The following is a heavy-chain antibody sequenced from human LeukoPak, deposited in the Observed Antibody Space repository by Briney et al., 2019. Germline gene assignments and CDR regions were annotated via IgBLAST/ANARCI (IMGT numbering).Heavy chain of an antibody. CDR2: ISSSSSYI. D-gene: IGHD3-22*01. CDR3: ARDLSLVVITTLDY. J-gene: IGHJ4*02. CDR1: GFTFSSYS. Sequence: GGSLRLSCAASGFTFSSYSMNWVRQAPGKGLEWVSSISSSSSYIYYADSVKGRFTISRDNAKNSLYLQMNSLRAEDTAVYYCARDLSLVVITTLDYWGQGTLVTVSS. V-gene: IGHV3-21*01.